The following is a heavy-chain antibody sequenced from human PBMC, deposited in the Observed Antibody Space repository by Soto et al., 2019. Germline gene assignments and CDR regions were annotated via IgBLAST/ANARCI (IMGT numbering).Heavy chain of an antibody. CDR3: ARGQQLAYYYYYGMDV. J-gene: IGHJ6*02. V-gene: IGHV1-46*01. CDR1: GYTFTCYY. Sequence: ASVKVSCKASGYTFTCYYMHWVRQAPGQGLEWMGIINPSGGSTSYAQKFQGRVTMTRDTSTSTVYMELSSLRSEDTAVYYCARGQQLAYYYYYGMDVGGQGTTVTVSS. D-gene: IGHD6-13*01. CDR2: INPSGGST.